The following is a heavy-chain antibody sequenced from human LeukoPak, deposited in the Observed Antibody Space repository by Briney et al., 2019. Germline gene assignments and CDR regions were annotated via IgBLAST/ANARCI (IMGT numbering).Heavy chain of an antibody. Sequence: GRSLRLSCAASGFTFDDYAMHWVRQAPGKGLEWVSGISWNSGSIGYADSVKGRFTISRDNAKNSLYLQMNSQRAEDTALYYCAKDIGVAAADAFDIWGQGTMVTVSS. CDR3: AKDIGVAAADAFDI. D-gene: IGHD6-13*01. J-gene: IGHJ3*02. CDR1: GFTFDDYA. V-gene: IGHV3-9*01. CDR2: ISWNSGSI.